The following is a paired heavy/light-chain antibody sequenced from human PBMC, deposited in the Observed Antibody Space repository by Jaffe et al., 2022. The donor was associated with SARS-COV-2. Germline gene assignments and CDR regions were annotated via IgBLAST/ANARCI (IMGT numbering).Heavy chain of an antibody. J-gene: IGHJ3*02. D-gene: IGHD3-16*02. CDR1: GFTFSSYS. Sequence: EVQLVESGGGLVQPGGSLRLSCAASGFTFSSYSMNWVRQAPGKGLEWISYIPIGTNTIYYADSVKGRFTISRDDARNSLYLQMNSLRDEDTAVYYCARDYHYAFDIWGQGTVVTVSS. V-gene: IGHV3-48*02. CDR3: ARDYHYAFDI. CDR2: IPIGTNTI.
Light chain of an antibody. J-gene: IGLJ3*02. CDR2: YVT. CDR3: SSYTSSSTWV. CDR1: SSDVGGYNY. Sequence: QSALTQPASVSGSPGQSITISCTGTSSDVGGYNYVSWYQQHPGKAPKLMIYYVTNRPSGVSSRFSGSKSGNTASLTISGLQAEDEADYYCSSYTSSSTWVFGGGTKLTVL. V-gene: IGLV2-14*03.